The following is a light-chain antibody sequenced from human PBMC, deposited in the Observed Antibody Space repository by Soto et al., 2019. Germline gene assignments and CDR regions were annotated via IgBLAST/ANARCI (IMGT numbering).Light chain of an antibody. Sequence: EIVLTQSPATPSFSPGERATLSCMARQSVSSYLAWYQQKPGQAPRLLIYDASNTATGIPARFSGSGSWTEFTLTISSLEPEDFAVYYCQQRSNWPLTFGGGTKVEIK. CDR2: DAS. CDR3: QQRSNWPLT. V-gene: IGKV3-11*01. J-gene: IGKJ4*01. CDR1: QSVSSY.